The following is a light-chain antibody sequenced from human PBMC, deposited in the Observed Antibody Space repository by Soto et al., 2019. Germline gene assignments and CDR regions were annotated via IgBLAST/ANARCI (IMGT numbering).Light chain of an antibody. V-gene: IGKV3-11*01. J-gene: IGKJ5*01. CDR2: DAS. Sequence: EIVLTQSPATLSLSPGERATLSCRASQSVSSYLAWYQQKPGQAPRLLIYDASNRATGIPARFSVSGSGTDCALTVSSIESEDFAVYYCQRRSCWGTFGQGTRLEIK. CDR3: QRRSCWGT. CDR1: QSVSSY.